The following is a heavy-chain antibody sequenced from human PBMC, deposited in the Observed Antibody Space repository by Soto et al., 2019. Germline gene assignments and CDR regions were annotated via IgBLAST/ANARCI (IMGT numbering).Heavy chain of an antibody. CDR2: ISSSSSYI. Sequence: SGGSLRLSCAASGFTFSSYSMNWVRQAPGKGLEWVSSISSSSSYIYYADSVKGRFTISRDNAKNSLYLQMNSLRAEDTAVYYCARDLYSPERYGMDVWGQGTTVTVSS. J-gene: IGHJ6*02. CDR3: ARDLYSPERYGMDV. V-gene: IGHV3-21*01. D-gene: IGHD6-13*01. CDR1: GFTFSSYS.